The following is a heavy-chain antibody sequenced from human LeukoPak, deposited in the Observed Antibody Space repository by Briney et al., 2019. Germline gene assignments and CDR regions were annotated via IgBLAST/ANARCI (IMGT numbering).Heavy chain of an antibody. CDR1: GFIFSHYG. CDR2: IWSDGSNR. CDR3: ARDAQRGFDYSNSLRY. D-gene: IGHD4-11*01. Sequence: GGSLRLSCAASGFIFSHYGMHWVRQAPGKGLEWVAVIWSDGSNRFYAGSVKGRFTISRDNAQNTVFLRMNSLRAEDTAMYYCARDAQRGFDYSNSLRYWGHGTLVTVSS. J-gene: IGHJ4*01. V-gene: IGHV3-33*01.